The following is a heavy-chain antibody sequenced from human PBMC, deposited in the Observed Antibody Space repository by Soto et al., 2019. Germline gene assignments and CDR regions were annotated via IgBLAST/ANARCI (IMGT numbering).Heavy chain of an antibody. D-gene: IGHD5-12*01. CDR2: ISGSGGST. CDR1: GFTFSSYA. CDR3: AKDVWWRSGMDV. V-gene: IGHV3-23*01. Sequence: GGSLRLSCAASGFTFSSYAMSWVRQAPGKGLEWVSAISGSGGSTYYADSVKGRFTISRDNSKNTLYLQMNSLRAEDAAVYCCAKDVWWRSGMDVWGRGTTVTVSS. J-gene: IGHJ6*02.